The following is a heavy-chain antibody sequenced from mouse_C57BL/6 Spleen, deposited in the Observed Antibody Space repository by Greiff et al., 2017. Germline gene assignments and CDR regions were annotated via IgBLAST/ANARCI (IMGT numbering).Heavy chain of an antibody. J-gene: IGHJ2*01. V-gene: IGHV1-61*01. CDR1: GYTFTSYW. CDR2: IYPSDSET. Sequence: QVQLQQPGAELVRPGSSVKLSCKASGYTFTSYWMDWVKQRPGQGLEWIGNIYPSDSETHYNQKFKDKATLTVDKSSSTAYMQLRSLTSEDSAVYSCARGGGSSYFDYWGQGTTLTVSS. D-gene: IGHD1-1*01. CDR3: ARGGGSSYFDY.